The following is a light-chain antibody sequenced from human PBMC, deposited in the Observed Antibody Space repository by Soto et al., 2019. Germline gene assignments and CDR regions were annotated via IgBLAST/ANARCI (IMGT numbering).Light chain of an antibody. CDR3: QQYNDYSWT. V-gene: IGKV1-5*03. CDR2: KAS. J-gene: IGKJ1*01. Sequence: DIPMTQSPSTLSASVGDSVSINCRASQSISAWLAWYQQKPGKAPRLLIYKASTLEIGVPSRFSGSGSGTEFTPTISSLQPDDVAIYYCQQYNDYSWTFGQGTKVDLK. CDR1: QSISAW.